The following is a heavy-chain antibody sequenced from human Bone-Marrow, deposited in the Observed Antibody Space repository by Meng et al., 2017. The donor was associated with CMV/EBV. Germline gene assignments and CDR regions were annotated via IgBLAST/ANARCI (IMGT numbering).Heavy chain of an antibody. D-gene: IGHD2-2*01. J-gene: IGHJ4*02. V-gene: IGHV3-66*01. Sequence: VHMGVSGGGAVQPGGSLRLSFAASGFTVSSNYMSWVRQAPGKGLEWVSVIYSGGSTYYADSVKGRFTISRDNSKNTLYLQMNSLRVEDTAVYYCARDSKYQLLLFDYWGQGTLVTVSS. CDR1: GFTVSSNY. CDR3: ARDSKYQLLLFDY. CDR2: IYSGGST.